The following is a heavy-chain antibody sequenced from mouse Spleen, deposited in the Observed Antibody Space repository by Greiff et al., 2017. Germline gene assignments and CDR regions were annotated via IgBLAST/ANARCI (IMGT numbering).Heavy chain of an antibody. V-gene: IGHV1-69*02. CDR1: GYTFTSYW. D-gene: IGHD4-1*01. CDR2: IDPSDSYT. Sequence: VNLVESGAELVKPGASVKISCKASGYTFTSYWMHWVKQRPGQGLEWIGEIDPSDSYTNYNQKFKGKATLTVDKSSSTAYMQLSSLTSEDSAVYYCARLGSNWSFDYWGQGTTLTVSS. CDR3: ARLGSNWSFDY. J-gene: IGHJ2*01.